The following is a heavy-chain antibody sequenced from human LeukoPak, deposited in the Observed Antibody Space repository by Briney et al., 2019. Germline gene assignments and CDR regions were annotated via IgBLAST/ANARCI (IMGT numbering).Heavy chain of an antibody. V-gene: IGHV4-39*07. Sequence: PSETLSLTCTVSGGSISSSSYYWGWIRQPPGKGLEWIGSIYYSGSTYYNPSLKSRVTISVDTSKNQFSLKLSSVTAADTAVYYCARDNSSWYRTDAFDIWGQGTMVTVSS. CDR1: GGSISSSSYY. D-gene: IGHD6-13*01. CDR3: ARDNSSWYRTDAFDI. CDR2: IYYSGST. J-gene: IGHJ3*02.